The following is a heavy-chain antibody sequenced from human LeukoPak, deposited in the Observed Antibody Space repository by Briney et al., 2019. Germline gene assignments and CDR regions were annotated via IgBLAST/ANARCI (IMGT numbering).Heavy chain of an antibody. Sequence: PSQTLSLTCAISGDSVSSNTAAWNWIRQSPSRGLEWLGRTYYRSKWYDDYAESVKSRITINPDTSKNQFSLQLNSVTPEDTAVYYCAGAVKLDFDCWGQGTLVTVSS. CDR1: GDSVSSNTAA. V-gene: IGHV6-1*01. J-gene: IGHJ4*02. CDR3: AGAVKLDFDC. CDR2: TYYRSKWYD. D-gene: IGHD4-23*01.